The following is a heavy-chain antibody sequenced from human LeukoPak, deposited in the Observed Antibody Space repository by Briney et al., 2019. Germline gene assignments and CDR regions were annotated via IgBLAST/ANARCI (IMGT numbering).Heavy chain of an antibody. Sequence: GSSVKVSCKASGGTFSSYAISWVRQAPGQGLEWMGRIIPICGIANYAQKFQGRVTITADKSTSTAYMELSSLRSEDTAVYYCATRGYPGEHYGMDVWGQGTTVTVSS. J-gene: IGHJ6*02. V-gene: IGHV1-69*04. CDR1: GGTFSSYA. CDR2: IIPICGIA. D-gene: IGHD7-27*01. CDR3: ATRGYPGEHYGMDV.